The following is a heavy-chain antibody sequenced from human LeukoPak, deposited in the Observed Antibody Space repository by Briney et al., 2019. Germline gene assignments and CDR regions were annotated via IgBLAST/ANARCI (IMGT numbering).Heavy chain of an antibody. J-gene: IGHJ4*02. V-gene: IGHV4-59*01. Sequence: SETLSLTCTVSGGSISSYYWSWIRQPPGKGLEWIGYIYCSGSTNYNPSLKSRVTISVDTSKNQFSLKLRSVTAADTAVYYCARGALPAAAIAYWGQGTLVTVSS. CDR2: IYCSGST. D-gene: IGHD2-2*01. CDR1: GGSISSYY. CDR3: ARGALPAAAIAY.